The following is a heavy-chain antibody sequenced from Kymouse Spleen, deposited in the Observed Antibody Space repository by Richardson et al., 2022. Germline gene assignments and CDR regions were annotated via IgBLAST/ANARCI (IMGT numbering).Heavy chain of an antibody. V-gene: IGHV3-7*01. CDR1: GFTFSSYW. D-gene: IGHD6-19*01. J-gene: IGHJ4*02. CDR2: IKQDGSEK. CDR3: ARENRAVAGTYFDY. Sequence: EVQLVESGGGLVQPGGSLRLSCAASGFTFSSYWMSWVRQAPGKGLEWVANIKQDGSEKYYVDSVKGRFTISRDNAKNSLYLQMNSLRAEDTAVYYCARENRAVAGTYFDYWGQGTLVTVSS.